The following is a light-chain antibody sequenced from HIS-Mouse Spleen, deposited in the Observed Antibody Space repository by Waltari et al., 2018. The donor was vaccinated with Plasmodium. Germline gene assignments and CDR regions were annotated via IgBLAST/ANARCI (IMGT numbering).Light chain of an antibody. V-gene: IGKV1-39*01. CDR3: QQSYSTWT. Sequence: DIQITQSPSSLSASVGDRVTITCRASQSISSYLNWYQQKPGKAPKLLIYAAPSLKSGVPSRFSGSGAGTDFTLTISSLQPEDFATYYCQQSYSTWTFGQGTKVEIK. CDR2: AAP. CDR1: QSISSY. J-gene: IGKJ1*01.